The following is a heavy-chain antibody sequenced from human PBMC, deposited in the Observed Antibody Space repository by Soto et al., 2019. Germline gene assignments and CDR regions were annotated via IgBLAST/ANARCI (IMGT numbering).Heavy chain of an antibody. CDR3: ARGVRRAWLDMYNWFDP. V-gene: IGHV1-69*01. CDR2: IIPIFGTA. J-gene: IGHJ5*02. CDR1: GGTFSSYA. D-gene: IGHD2-2*03. Sequence: QVQLVQSGAEVKKPGSSVKVSCKASGGTFSSYAISWVRQAPGQGLEWMGGIIPIFGTANYAQKFQGRVTITADESTSAAYMELSSLRSEDTAVYYCARGVRRAWLDMYNWFDPWGQGTLVTVSS.